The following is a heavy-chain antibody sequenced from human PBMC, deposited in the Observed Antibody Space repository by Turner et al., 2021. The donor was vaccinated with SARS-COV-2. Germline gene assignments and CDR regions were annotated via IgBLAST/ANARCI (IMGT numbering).Heavy chain of an antibody. CDR2: IRQDGSEI. CDR1: EFTFSNDW. V-gene: IGHV3-7*01. D-gene: IGHD3-22*01. J-gene: IGHJ5*02. Sequence: EVQLVESGGGLVQPGGSLRLSLAASEFTFSNDWMNWVRQAPGKGLEWVANIRQDGSEIYYVDSVKGRFTISRDNAKNSLFLQMNSLRVEDTAIYYCAGEGYYEGWFDPWGQGTLVTVSS. CDR3: AGEGYYEGWFDP.